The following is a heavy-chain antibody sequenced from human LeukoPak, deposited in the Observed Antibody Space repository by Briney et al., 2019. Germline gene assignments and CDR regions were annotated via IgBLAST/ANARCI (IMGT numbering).Heavy chain of an antibody. J-gene: IGHJ4*02. CDR1: GGSISSYY. V-gene: IGHV4-4*07. D-gene: IGHD6-13*01. CDR2: IYSSGNT. Sequence: SETLSLTCTVSGGSISSYYRSWIRQPAGKGLEWIGRIYSSGNTHYNPSLKSRVTMSVDTSKSQFSLTLSSVTAADTALYYCAMTYSASWYGGYWGQGTLVTVSS. CDR3: AMTYSASWYGGY.